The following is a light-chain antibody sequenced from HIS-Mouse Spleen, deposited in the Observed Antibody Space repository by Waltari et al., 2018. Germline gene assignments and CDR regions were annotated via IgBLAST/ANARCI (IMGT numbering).Light chain of an antibody. CDR2: EGS. CDR3: CSYAGSSTWV. J-gene: IGLJ3*02. CDR1: SSDVGSYNL. Sequence: QSALTQPASVSGSPGQSITISCTGTSSDVGSYNLVSWYQQHPGKAPQLMIYEGSKRPSGVSKRFSGSKAGNTASRTISGLQAEDEADYYCCSYAGSSTWVFGGGTKLTVL. V-gene: IGLV2-23*01.